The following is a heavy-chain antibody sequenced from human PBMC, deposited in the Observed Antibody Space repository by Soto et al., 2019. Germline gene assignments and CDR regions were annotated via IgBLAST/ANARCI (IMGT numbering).Heavy chain of an antibody. V-gene: IGHV2-5*02. D-gene: IGHD5-12*01. CDR1: GFSLSTSEVG. CDR3: AHRPPPSVATSAEYFQH. Sequence: QITLKESGPTLVKPTQTLTLTCTFSGFSLSTSEVGVDWIRQPPGKALERLALIYWDDAKRYSPSLKCTLTITQDTSREQVVLTMINMDPVDTDTYYCAHRPPPSVATSAEYFQHWGEGTLVTFSS. CDR2: IYWDDAK. J-gene: IGHJ1*01.